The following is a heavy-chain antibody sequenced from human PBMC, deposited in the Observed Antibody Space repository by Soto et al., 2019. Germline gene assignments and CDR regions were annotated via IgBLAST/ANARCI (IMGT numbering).Heavy chain of an antibody. CDR3: ARDMGYYDSSGYPTRDFDY. V-gene: IGHV3-11*01. CDR1: GFTFSDYY. Sequence: GGSLRLSCAASGFTFSDYYMSWIRQAPGKGLEWVSYISSSGSTIYYADSVKGRFTISRDNAKNSLYLQMNSLRAEDTAVYYCARDMGYYDSSGYPTRDFDYWGQGTLVTVYS. J-gene: IGHJ4*02. CDR2: ISSSGSTI. D-gene: IGHD3-22*01.